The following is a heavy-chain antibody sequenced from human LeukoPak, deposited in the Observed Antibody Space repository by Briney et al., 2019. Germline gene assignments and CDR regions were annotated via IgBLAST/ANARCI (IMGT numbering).Heavy chain of an antibody. D-gene: IGHD3-22*01. CDR2: ISGSGGST. J-gene: IGHJ4*02. Sequence: GSLRLSCAASGFTFSSYGMSWVRQAPGKGLEWVSAISGSGGSTYYADSVKGRFTISRDNSKNTLYLQMNSLRAEDTAVYYCANYDSSGYYYFDYWGQGTLVTVSS. CDR1: GFTFSSYG. CDR3: ANYDSSGYYYFDY. V-gene: IGHV3-23*01.